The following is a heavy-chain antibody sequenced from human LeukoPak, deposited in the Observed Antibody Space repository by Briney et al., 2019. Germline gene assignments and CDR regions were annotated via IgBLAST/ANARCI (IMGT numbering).Heavy chain of an antibody. Sequence: SGPTLVKPPHTLTLTFSFSGFSLTGGRAGVGWVRQPPGKALEWLALIYGNDDERYSPSLRSRLTISKDTSKKQVVLTVTNMQPVDTGTYFCAHRHFIGYTYDVWGPGILVTVSS. CDR1: GFSLTGGRAG. CDR2: IYGNDDE. CDR3: AHRHFIGYTYDV. J-gene: IGHJ4*02. D-gene: IGHD5-18*01. V-gene: IGHV2-5*01.